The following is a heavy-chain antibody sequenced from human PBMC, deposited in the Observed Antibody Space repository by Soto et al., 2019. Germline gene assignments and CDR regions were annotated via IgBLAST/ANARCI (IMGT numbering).Heavy chain of an antibody. J-gene: IGHJ4*02. Sequence: QVQLVESGGGVVQPGRSLRLSCAASGFTFSSYAMHWVRQAPGKGLEWVAVISYDGSNKYYADSVKGRFTISRDNSKNTLYLQMNSLRAEDTAVYYCARAPTTQPSEYYDFWSGGVDYWGQGTLVTVSS. CDR3: ARAPTTQPSEYYDFWSGGVDY. D-gene: IGHD3-3*01. CDR1: GFTFSSYA. CDR2: ISYDGSNK. V-gene: IGHV3-30-3*01.